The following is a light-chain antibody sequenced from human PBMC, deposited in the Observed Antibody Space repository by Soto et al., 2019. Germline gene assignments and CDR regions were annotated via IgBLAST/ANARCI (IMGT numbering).Light chain of an antibody. J-gene: IGKJ1*01. CDR1: QSISGW. Sequence: DIQMTQSPSTLAAFVGDRVTITCRASQSISGWLAWYQQKPGRAPNLLIYDASILESGVPSRFSGSGSGTEFTLSISNLQADDFAAYDSKQYCNYSPGTFGQATNVDIK. V-gene: IGKV1-5*01. CDR2: DAS. CDR3: KQYCNYSPGT.